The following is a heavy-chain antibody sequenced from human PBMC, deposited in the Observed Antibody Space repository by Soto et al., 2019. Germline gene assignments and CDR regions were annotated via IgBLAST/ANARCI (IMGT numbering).Heavy chain of an antibody. Sequence: ELQLVESGGGLIQPGGSLRLACAASEFNVTHGHMNWVRQAPGKGLDWVSVIFGDGNTKYGDSVRGRFTISSDTSKNTVYLQMNSLRAEDTAVYYCAGDWNGDKYFDYWDQGNLVTVSS. CDR3: AGDWNGDKYFDY. CDR1: EFNVTHGH. D-gene: IGHD4-17*01. CDR2: IFGDGNT. V-gene: IGHV3-53*01. J-gene: IGHJ4*02.